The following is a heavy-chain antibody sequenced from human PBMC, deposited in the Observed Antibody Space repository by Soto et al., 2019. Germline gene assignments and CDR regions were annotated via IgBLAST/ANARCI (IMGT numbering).Heavy chain of an antibody. CDR2: IYYSGST. CDR3: ARDGGSSCTNGVCYID. V-gene: IGHV4-31*03. D-gene: IGHD2-8*01. Sequence: SETLSLTCTASGGSISSGGYYWSWIRQHPGKGLEWIGYIYYSGSTYYNPSLKSRVTISVDTSKNQFSLKLSSVTAADTAVYYCARDGGSSCTNGVCYIDWGQGTLVTVSS. CDR1: GGSISSGGYY. J-gene: IGHJ4*02.